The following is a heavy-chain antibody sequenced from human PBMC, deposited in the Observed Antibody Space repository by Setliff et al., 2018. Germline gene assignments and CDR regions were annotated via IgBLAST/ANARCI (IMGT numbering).Heavy chain of an antibody. CDR2: INGNSGVT. CDR3: AQTKGFVDGYLDP. D-gene: IGHD2-21*02. V-gene: IGHV1-2*02. CDR1: GFVFVTYA. J-gene: IGHJ5*02. Sequence: ASVKVSCKTSGFVFVTYAITWVRQAPGQGLEWMGWINGNSGVTKYAQKFQGRVTMTSETSISIVYMDLTRLTSDDTAVYYCAQTKGFVDGYLDPWGQGTLVTVSS.